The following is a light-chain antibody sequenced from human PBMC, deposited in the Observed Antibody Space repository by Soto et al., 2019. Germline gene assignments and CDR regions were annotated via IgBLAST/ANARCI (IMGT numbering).Light chain of an antibody. J-gene: IGKJ1*01. Sequence: EIVLTQSPATLSLSPWERATRSCRASQSVSSYLAWYQQKPGQAPRLLIYDASNRATGIPARFSGSGSGTDFTLTISSLEPEDFAVYYCQQRSNWPPTVGQGTKVDIK. CDR3: QQRSNWPPT. V-gene: IGKV3-11*01. CDR1: QSVSSY. CDR2: DAS.